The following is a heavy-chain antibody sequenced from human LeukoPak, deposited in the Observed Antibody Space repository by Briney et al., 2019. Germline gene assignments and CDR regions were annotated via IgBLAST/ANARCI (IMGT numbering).Heavy chain of an antibody. CDR2: FDPEDGET. D-gene: IGHD3-16*01. J-gene: IGHJ4*02. CDR1: GYTLTELS. Sequence: ASVKVSCKVSGYTLTELSMHWVRQAPGKGLEWMGGFDPEDGETIYAQKFQGRVTMTEDTSTGTAYMELSSLRSEDTAVYYCATFWGTTYDKYYFDYWGQGTLVTVSS. V-gene: IGHV1-24*01. CDR3: ATFWGTTYDKYYFDY.